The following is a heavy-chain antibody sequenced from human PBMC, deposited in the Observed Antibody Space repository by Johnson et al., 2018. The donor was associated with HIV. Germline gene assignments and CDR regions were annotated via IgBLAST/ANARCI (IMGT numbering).Heavy chain of an antibody. V-gene: IGHV3-23*04. CDR2: ISCSGGST. D-gene: IGHD3-3*01. CDR3: AKSPRFTIFGSDAFDI. J-gene: IGHJ3*02. CDR1: GFTFSNAW. Sequence: EVQLVESGGGLVKPGGSLRLSCVASGFTFSNAWMSWVRQAPGKGLEWVSAISCSGGSTYYADSVKGRFTISRDNSKNTLYLQMNSLRAEDTAVYYCAKSPRFTIFGSDAFDIWGQGTMVTVSA.